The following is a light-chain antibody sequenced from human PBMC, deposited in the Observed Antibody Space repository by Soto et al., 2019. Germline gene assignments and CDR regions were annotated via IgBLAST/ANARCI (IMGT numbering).Light chain of an antibody. CDR3: TAYAGSNNLYV. CDR2: AVS. CDR1: SSDIGGYKY. V-gene: IGLV2-8*01. Sequence: QSALTQPPSASGSPGQSVTISCTGTSSDIGGYKYVSWYQQHAGKAPKLMIYAVSKRPSGVPDRFSGSKSGNTASLTVSGLQAEDEADYYCTAYAGSNNLYVFGTGTKLTGL. J-gene: IGLJ1*01.